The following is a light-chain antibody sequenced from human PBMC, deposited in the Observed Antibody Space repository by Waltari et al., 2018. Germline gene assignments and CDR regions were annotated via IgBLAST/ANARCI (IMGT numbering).Light chain of an antibody. CDR2: GAS. CDR3: HQYHNWPLT. J-gene: IGKJ3*01. V-gene: IGKV3-15*01. CDR1: QSIGTN. Sequence: EIVMTPSPATLSVSPGERATPSCRASQSIGTNLAWYQQKPGQAPKLLIYGASTRATGIPARFSGSASGTEFTLTITSLQSEDFEVYYCHQYHNWPLTFGPGTRVDIK.